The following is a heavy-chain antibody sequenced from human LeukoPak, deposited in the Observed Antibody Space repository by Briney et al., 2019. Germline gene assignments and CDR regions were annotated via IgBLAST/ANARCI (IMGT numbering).Heavy chain of an antibody. Sequence: SETLSLTCAVYGGSFSGYYWSWIRQPPGKGLEWIGEINHSGSTNYNPSLKSRVTISVDTSKNQFSLKLSSVTAADTAVYYCATSGYRLPDYWGQGTLVTVSS. CDR1: GGSFSGYY. J-gene: IGHJ4*02. CDR3: ATSGYRLPDY. D-gene: IGHD5-18*01. V-gene: IGHV4-34*01. CDR2: INHSGST.